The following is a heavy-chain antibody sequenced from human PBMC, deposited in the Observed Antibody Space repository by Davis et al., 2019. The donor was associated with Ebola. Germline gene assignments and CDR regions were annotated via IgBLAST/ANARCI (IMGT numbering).Heavy chain of an antibody. CDR2: IIPILGIA. CDR3: ARARNYYYYGMDV. V-gene: IGHV1-69*04. CDR1: GGTFSSYA. D-gene: IGHD1-14*01. J-gene: IGHJ6*02. Sequence: SVKVSCKASGGTFSSYAISWVRQAPGQGLEWMGRIIPILGIANYAQKFQGRVTITADKSTSTAYMELRSLRSDDTAVYYCARARNYYYYGMDVWGQGTTVTVSS.